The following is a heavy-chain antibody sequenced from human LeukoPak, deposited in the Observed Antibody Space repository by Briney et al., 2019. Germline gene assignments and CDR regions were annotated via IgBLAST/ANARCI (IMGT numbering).Heavy chain of an antibody. CDR1: GGSISSSSYY. CDR2: IYYSGST. Sequence: PSETLSLTCTVSGGSISSSSYYWGWIRQPPGEGLEWIGSIYYSGSTYYNPSLKSRVTISVDTSKNQFSLKLSSVTAADTAVYYCARQTEESPYYDILTGYSIPYYFDYWGQGTLVTASS. D-gene: IGHD3-9*01. V-gene: IGHV4-39*07. J-gene: IGHJ4*02. CDR3: ARQTEESPYYDILTGYSIPYYFDY.